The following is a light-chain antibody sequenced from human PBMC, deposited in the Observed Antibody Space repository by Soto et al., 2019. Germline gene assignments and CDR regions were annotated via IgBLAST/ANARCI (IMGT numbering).Light chain of an antibody. J-gene: IGKJ2*01. CDR2: GAS. V-gene: IGKV3-20*01. Sequence: DIVLTQSPGTLSLSPGERATLSCRATQTIIGNYLAWYQQKPGQAPRVLIHGASSRATGIPDRFSGSGSGTDFTLTISRLEPEDFAVYFCQQYGNTPPNAFGQGTKVDI. CDR1: QTIIGNY. CDR3: QQYGNTPPNA.